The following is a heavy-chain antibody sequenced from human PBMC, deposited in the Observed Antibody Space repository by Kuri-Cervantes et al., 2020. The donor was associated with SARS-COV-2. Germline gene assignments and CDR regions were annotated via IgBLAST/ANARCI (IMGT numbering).Heavy chain of an antibody. D-gene: IGHD2-15*01. Sequence: GESLKISCAASGFTFSSYGMHWVRQAPGKGLEWVAFIRYDGSNKYYADSVKGRFTISRDNAKNTLYLQMNSLRAEDTAVYYCASPGLLNWGQGTLVTVSS. V-gene: IGHV3-30*02. J-gene: IGHJ4*02. CDR3: ASPGLLN. CDR2: IRYDGSNK. CDR1: GFTFSSYG.